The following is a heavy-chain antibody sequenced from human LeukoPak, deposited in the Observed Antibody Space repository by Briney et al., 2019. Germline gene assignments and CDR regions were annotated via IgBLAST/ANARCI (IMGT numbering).Heavy chain of an antibody. J-gene: IGHJ2*01. Sequence: SETLSLTCTVSGGSISSSSYYWGWIRQPPGKGLDWIGSMYYSGSTYYNPSLRSRLTISLDTSKNQFSLKLSSVTAADTAVYYCARASNYYDSSGASYWYFDLWGRGTLVTVSS. CDR3: ARASNYYDSSGASYWYFDL. CDR2: MYYSGST. CDR1: GGSISSSSYY. V-gene: IGHV4-39*07. D-gene: IGHD3-22*01.